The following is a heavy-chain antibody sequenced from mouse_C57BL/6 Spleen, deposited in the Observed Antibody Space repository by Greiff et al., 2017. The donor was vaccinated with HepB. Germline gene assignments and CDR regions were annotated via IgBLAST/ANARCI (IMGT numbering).Heavy chain of an antibody. CDR2: IDPSDSET. V-gene: IGHV1-52*01. CDR1: GYTFTSYW. D-gene: IGHD1-1*01. J-gene: IGHJ2*01. CDR3: ARAITTVVATEY. Sequence: QVQLQQPGAELVRPGSSVKLSCKASGYTFTSYWMHWVKQRPIQGLEWIGNIDPSDSETHYNQKFKDKATLTVDKSSSTAYMQLSSLTSEDSAVYYCARAITTVVATEYWGQGTTLTVSS.